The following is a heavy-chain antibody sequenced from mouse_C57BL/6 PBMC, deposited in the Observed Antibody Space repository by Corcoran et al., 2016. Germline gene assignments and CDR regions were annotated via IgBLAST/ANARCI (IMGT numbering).Heavy chain of an antibody. CDR1: GYTFTDYE. J-gene: IGHJ1*03. V-gene: IGHV1-15*01. Sequence: QVQLQQSGAELVRPGASVTLSCKASGYTFTDYEMHWVKQTPVHGLEWIGAIDPETGGTAYNQKFKGKAILTADKSSSTAYMELRSLTSEDSAVYYCTRSDPYYGSSYGYFDVWGTGTTVTVSS. CDR3: TRSDPYYGSSYGYFDV. CDR2: IDPETGGT. D-gene: IGHD1-1*01.